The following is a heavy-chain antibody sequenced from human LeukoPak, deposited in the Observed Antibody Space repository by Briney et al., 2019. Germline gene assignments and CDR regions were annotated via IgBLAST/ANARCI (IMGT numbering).Heavy chain of an antibody. Sequence: ASVKVSCKASGYTFTGYYMHWVRQAPGQGLEWMGWINPNSGGTNYAQKFQGRVTMTRDTSISTAHMELSRPRSDDAAVYYCARDKTLGELSFDYWGQGTLVTVSS. D-gene: IGHD3-16*02. CDR2: INPNSGGT. CDR3: ARDKTLGELSFDY. J-gene: IGHJ4*02. CDR1: GYTFTGYY. V-gene: IGHV1-2*02.